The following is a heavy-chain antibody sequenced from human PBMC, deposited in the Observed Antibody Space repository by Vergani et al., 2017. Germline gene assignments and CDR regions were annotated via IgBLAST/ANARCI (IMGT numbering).Heavy chain of an antibody. D-gene: IGHD3-22*01. Sequence: QVPLFQSLVGVFQPGMSLRLSCAASGFTFSTYAMHWVRPAPGKGLEWVAVISDDGRRKYYADSVKGRFTISRDNYMTTLYLQMNSLRPEDTAVYYCAKDGRPPYDSSGPPLLDWGQGTLVTVSS. V-gene: IGHV3-30*18. CDR1: GFTFSTYA. J-gene: IGHJ4*02. CDR3: AKDGRPPYDSSGPPLLD. CDR2: ISDDGRRK.